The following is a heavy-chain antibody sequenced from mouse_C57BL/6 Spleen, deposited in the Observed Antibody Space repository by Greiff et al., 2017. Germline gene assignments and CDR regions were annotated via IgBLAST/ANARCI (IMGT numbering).Heavy chain of an antibody. CDR3: ARDTEGYAMDY. V-gene: IGHV5-16*01. J-gene: IGHJ4*01. Sequence: EVKLMESEGGLVQPGSSMTLSCTASGFTFSDYYMAWVRQVPEKGLEWVANINYDGSSTYYLDSLKSRFIISRDNAKNILYLQMSSLKSVDTATYYCARDTEGYAMDYWGQGTSVTVSS. CDR1: GFTFSDYY. CDR2: INYDGSST.